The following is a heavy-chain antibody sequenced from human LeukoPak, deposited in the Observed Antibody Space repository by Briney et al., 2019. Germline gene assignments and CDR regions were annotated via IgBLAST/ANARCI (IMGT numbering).Heavy chain of an antibody. CDR2: ITGSSNSI. Sequence: GGSLRLSCATSGFTFSNHDMNWVRQAPGKGLEWVSSITGSSNSIDFADSVKGRFAISRDNAKNSLFLQVDSLRVEDTAVYYCAKDQDDYDDYWGQGTLVTVSS. V-gene: IGHV3-21*01. CDR3: AKDQDDYDDY. J-gene: IGHJ4*02. CDR1: GFTFSNHD. D-gene: IGHD2-15*01.